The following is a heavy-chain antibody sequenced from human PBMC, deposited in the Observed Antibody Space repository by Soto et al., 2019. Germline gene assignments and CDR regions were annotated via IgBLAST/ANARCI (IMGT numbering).Heavy chain of an antibody. Sequence: PSETLSLTCTVSGGSINNNYWSWIRQPPGRGLEWIGYIFSNGRTNYNPSLETRVAISVDTSKNQLSLKLRSVTAAGTAVYYCARGGDNSPWYYSLWGQGTLVTVSS. CDR3: ARGGDNSPWYYSL. V-gene: IGHV4-59*01. J-gene: IGHJ4*02. CDR1: GGSINNNY. D-gene: IGHD3-10*01. CDR2: IFSNGRT.